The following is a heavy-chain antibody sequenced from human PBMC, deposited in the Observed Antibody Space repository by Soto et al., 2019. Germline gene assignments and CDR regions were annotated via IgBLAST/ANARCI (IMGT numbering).Heavy chain of an antibody. D-gene: IGHD2-2*01. CDR3: ARDRGVVTSGSAYYFDY. V-gene: IGHV1-18*01. J-gene: IGHJ4*02. CDR1: GYTFRSYG. CDR2: ISGYNGNT. Sequence: HVQLVQSGPEVKKPGVSVKVSCKATGYTFRSYGGTWVRQAPGQGLEWMGWISGYNGNTEYAQKLQGRVTMTTDTSTSTVYMELRSLGSADTAVYYCARDRGVVTSGSAYYFDYWGQGTLVTVSS.